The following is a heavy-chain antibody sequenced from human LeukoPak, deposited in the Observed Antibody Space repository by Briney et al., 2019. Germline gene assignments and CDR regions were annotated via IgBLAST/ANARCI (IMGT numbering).Heavy chain of an antibody. V-gene: IGHV5-51*01. D-gene: IGHD4-17*01. CDR1: GYRFITYW. CDR3: ARCSDLNYGQGHDY. CDR2: IYPGDSDT. Sequence: GDSLKISCKGSGYRFITYWIGWVRQMPGKGLEWMGIIYPGDSDTRYSPSFQGQVTISADKSISTAYLQWSSLKASDTAMYYCARCSDLNYGQGHDYWGQGTLVIVSS. J-gene: IGHJ4*02.